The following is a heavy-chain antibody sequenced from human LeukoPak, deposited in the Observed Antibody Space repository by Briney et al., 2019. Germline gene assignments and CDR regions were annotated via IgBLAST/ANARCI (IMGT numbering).Heavy chain of an antibody. J-gene: IGHJ4*02. D-gene: IGHD6-19*01. V-gene: IGHV3-53*01. CDR1: GLAVSRNY. CDR2: IYGGGTT. Sequence: GGSLRLSCAASGLAVSRNYMTWVRQAPGKGLEWVSVIYGGGTTDCADSVKGRFTISRDNSKNTLYLQMNSLRVEDTAVYYCARDYSSGWYGHQDYFDYWGQGTLVTVSS. CDR3: ARDYSSGWYGHQDYFDY.